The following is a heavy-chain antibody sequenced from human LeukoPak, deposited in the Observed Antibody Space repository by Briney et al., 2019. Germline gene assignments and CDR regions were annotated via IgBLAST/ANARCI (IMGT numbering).Heavy chain of an antibody. Sequence: GGSLRLSCAASGFTFSSYAMSWVRQAPGKGLEWASAISGSGGSTYYADSVKGRFTISRDNSKNTLYLQMNSLRAEDTAVYYCAKDLAATQLSYFDYWGQGTLVTVSS. CDR3: AKDLAATQLSYFDY. D-gene: IGHD2-15*01. V-gene: IGHV3-23*01. CDR2: ISGSGGST. J-gene: IGHJ4*02. CDR1: GFTFSSYA.